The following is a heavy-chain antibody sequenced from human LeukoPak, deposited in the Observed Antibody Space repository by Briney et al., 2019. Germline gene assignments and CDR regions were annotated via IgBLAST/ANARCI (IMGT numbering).Heavy chain of an antibody. J-gene: IGHJ3*02. CDR3: LRITQVEMATSAVVGLDAFHI. CDR1: GGSFSGYY. CDR2: INHSGST. Sequence: SETLSLTCAVYGGSFSGYYWSWIRQPPGKGLAWMGEINHSGSTHYNPSLKRRVTISVDTSKNQFSLHLSSVTAADRAGCFCLRITQVEMATSAVVGLDAFHIGGQGTMVTVSS. D-gene: IGHD5-12*01. V-gene: IGHV4-34*01.